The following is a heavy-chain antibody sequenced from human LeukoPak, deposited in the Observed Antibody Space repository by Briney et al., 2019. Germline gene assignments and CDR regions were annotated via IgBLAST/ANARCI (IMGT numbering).Heavy chain of an antibody. CDR1: GYTFTSYG. D-gene: IGHD3-22*01. Sequence: ASVKVSCKASGYTFTSYGISWVRQAPGQGLEWMGWISAYNGNTNYAQKLQGRVTMTTDTSTSTAYMELGSLRSDDTAAYYCARDVTYDSSGYQPNDYWGQGTLVTVSS. V-gene: IGHV1-18*01. CDR3: ARDVTYDSSGYQPNDY. J-gene: IGHJ4*02. CDR2: ISAYNGNT.